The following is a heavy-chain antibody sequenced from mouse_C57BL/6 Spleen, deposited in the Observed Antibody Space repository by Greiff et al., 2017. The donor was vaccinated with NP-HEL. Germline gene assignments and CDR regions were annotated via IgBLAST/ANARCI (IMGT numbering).Heavy chain of an antibody. CDR1: GYTFTSYG. CDR3: ARMDGYGYYFDY. V-gene: IGHV1-81*01. CDR2: IYPRSGNT. D-gene: IGHD2-2*01. Sequence: VKLMESGAELARPGASVKLSCKASGYTFTSYGISWVKQRTGQGLEWIGEIYPRSGNTYYNEKFKGKATLTADKSSSTAYMELRSLTSEDSAVYFCARMDGYGYYFDYWGQGPTLTVSS. J-gene: IGHJ2*01.